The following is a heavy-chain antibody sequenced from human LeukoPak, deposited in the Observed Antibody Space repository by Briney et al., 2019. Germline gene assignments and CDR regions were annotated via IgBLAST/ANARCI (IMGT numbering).Heavy chain of an antibody. CDR2: ISWNSGII. D-gene: IGHD5-12*01. V-gene: IGHV3-9*03. J-gene: IGHJ3*02. Sequence: GRSLRLSCAASGFTFDDYAMHWVRQAPGKGLEWVSGISWNSGIIGYADSVKGRFIISRDNAKNSLYLQMNSLRAEDMALYYCAKGLDYFPDAFDIGGKGKMVTVSS. CDR1: GFTFDDYA. CDR3: AKGLDYFPDAFDI.